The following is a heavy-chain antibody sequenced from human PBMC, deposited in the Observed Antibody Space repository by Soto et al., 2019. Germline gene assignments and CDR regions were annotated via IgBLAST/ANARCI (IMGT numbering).Heavy chain of an antibody. D-gene: IGHD2-15*01. CDR3: AKDLGVVVAANNDAFDI. CDR1: GFTFSSYS. J-gene: IGHJ3*02. V-gene: IGHV3-21*04. Sequence: GGSLRLSCAASGFTFSSYSMNWARQAPGKGLEWVSSISSTSSRIYYADSVKGRFTISRDNAKSSLYLQMNSLRAEDTAVYYCAKDLGVVVAANNDAFDIWGQGTMVTVSS. CDR2: ISSTSSRI.